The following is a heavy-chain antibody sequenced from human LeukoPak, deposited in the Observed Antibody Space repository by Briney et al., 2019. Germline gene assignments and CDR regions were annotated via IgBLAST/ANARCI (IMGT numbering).Heavy chain of an antibody. CDR3: ARLLIYCSSTSCHFDY. J-gene: IGHJ4*02. V-gene: IGHV4-59*04. Sequence: SETLSLTCTVSGGSISSYYWSWIRQPPGKGLEWIGYIYYSGITYYNPSLKSRVTISVDTSNNQFSLKLSSVTAADTAMYYCARLLIYCSSTSCHFDYWGQGTLVTVSS. CDR2: IYYSGIT. D-gene: IGHD2-2*01. CDR1: GGSISSYY.